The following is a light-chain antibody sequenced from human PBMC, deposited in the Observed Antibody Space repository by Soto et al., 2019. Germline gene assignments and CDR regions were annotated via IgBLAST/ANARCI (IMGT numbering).Light chain of an antibody. V-gene: IGKV1-33*01. J-gene: IGKJ4*01. CDR1: QDIGNY. CDR2: DAS. Sequence: DIQMTQSPSSLSASVGDRVTITCQASQDIGNYLTWYQQRLGKAPKLLIYDASNLETGVPSRFSGSGSGTDLTFTISSLQPEYFATYYCQQYDNLPLTFGGGTKVEIK. CDR3: QQYDNLPLT.